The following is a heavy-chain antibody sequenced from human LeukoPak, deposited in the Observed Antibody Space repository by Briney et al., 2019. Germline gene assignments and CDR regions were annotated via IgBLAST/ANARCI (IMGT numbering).Heavy chain of an antibody. D-gene: IGHD2-8*01. CDR1: GGSISSGSYY. V-gene: IGHV4-61*02. CDR2: IYTSGST. J-gene: IGHJ5*02. Sequence: PSETLSLTCTVSGGSISSGSYYWSWIRQPAGKGLEWIGRIYTSGSTNYNPSLKSRVTISVDTSENQFSLKLSSVTAADTAVYYCAREGTKGRFDPWGQGTLVTVSS. CDR3: AREGTKGRFDP.